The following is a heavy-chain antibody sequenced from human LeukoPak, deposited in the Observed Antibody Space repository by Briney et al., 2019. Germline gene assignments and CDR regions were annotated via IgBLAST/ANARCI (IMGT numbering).Heavy chain of an antibody. V-gene: IGHV1-69*04. D-gene: IGHD6-19*01. J-gene: IGHJ4*02. CDR1: GGTFSSYA. Sequence: VASVKVSCKASGGTFSSYAISWVRQAPGQGLEWMGRIIPILGIANYAQKFQGRVTITADKSTSTAYMELSSLRSEDTAVYYCVRDLSRSGQWLVIDYWGQGTLVTVSS. CDR3: VRDLSRSGQWLVIDY. CDR2: IIPILGIA.